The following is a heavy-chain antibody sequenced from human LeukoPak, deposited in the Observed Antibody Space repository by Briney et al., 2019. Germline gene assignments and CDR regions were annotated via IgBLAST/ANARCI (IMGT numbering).Heavy chain of an antibody. CDR3: ARVPNWRYYLDY. CDR1: GYTLSSYD. Sequence: SVKVSCKASGYTLSSYDMHWVRQAPGQGLEWMAIINPSAGSTDYARKFQGRVTVTRDTSTSTVYMELSSLTSEDTAVYYCARVPNWRYYLDYWGQGTLVTVSS. D-gene: IGHD2-8*01. J-gene: IGHJ4*02. CDR2: INPSAGST. V-gene: IGHV1-46*01.